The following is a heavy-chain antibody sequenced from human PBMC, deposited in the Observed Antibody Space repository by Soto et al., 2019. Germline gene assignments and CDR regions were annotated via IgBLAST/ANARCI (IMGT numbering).Heavy chain of an antibody. CDR2: IYYSGNT. CDR1: GGSVSSSNYY. CDR3: ARLYWGRYFDL. V-gene: IGHV4-39*01. J-gene: IGHJ2*01. Sequence: QLQLQESGPGLVKPSETLSLTCTVSGGSVSSSNYYWGWVRQPPGKGLEWIGSIYYSGNTYYNPSLMSRVTISVDTSENQFSLKLSSVTAADTAVFYCARLYWGRYFDLWGRGTLVTVSS. D-gene: IGHD7-27*01.